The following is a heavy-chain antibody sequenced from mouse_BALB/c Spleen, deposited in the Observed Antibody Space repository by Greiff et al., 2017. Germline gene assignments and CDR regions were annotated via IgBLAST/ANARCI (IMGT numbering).Heavy chain of an antibody. CDR2: IFPGSGST. V-gene: IGHV1-9*01. CDR1: GYTFSSYW. D-gene: IGHD2-1*01. J-gene: IGHJ4*01. CDR3: ARNGNYLYYAMDY. Sequence: QVQLQQSGAELMKPGASVKISCKATGYTFSSYWIEWVKQRPGHGLEWIGEIFPGSGSTNYNEKFKGKATFTADTSSNTAYMQLSSLTSEDSAVYYCARNGNYLYYAMDYWGQGTSVTVSS.